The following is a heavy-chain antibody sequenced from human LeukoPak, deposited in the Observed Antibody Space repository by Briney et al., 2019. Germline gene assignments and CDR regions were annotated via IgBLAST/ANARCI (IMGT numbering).Heavy chain of an antibody. Sequence: GGSLRLSCAASGFTFSSYAMSWVRQAPGKGLEWVSAISGSGGSTYYADSVKGRFTISRDNSKNTLYLQMNSLRAEDTAVYYCAKVGPYYMTGYCSSTSCRMYFQHWGQGTLVTVSS. CDR1: GFTFSSYA. J-gene: IGHJ1*01. CDR2: ISGSGGST. V-gene: IGHV3-23*01. CDR3: AKVGPYYMTGYCSSTSCRMYFQH. D-gene: IGHD2-2*01.